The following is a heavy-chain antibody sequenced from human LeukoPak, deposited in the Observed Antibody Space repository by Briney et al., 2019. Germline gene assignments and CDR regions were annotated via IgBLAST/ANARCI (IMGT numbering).Heavy chain of an antibody. J-gene: IGHJ4*02. V-gene: IGHV1-18*01. CDR3: ARDLGSAYYYGSGMVFGY. D-gene: IGHD3-10*01. CDR2: SSYSGNI. CDR1: GYTFSSYA. Sequence: VASVKVSCKASGYTFSSYAISWVRQAPGQGLEWMGSSYSGNIKYAQKFQGRVTMTTDTSTSTVYMELRSLTSDDTAVYYCARDLGSAYYYGSGMVFGYWGQGTLVTVSS.